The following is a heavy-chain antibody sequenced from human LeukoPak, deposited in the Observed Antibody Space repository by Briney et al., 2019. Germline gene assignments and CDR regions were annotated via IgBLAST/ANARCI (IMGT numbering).Heavy chain of an antibody. V-gene: IGHV1-2*02. Sequence: GASVKVSCKASGYSFTDYYVHWVRQAPGQGLEWMGWINPYSGVTTYAQKFQGRVTMTRDTSISTAYMDLSELKSADTAVYYCARARDSGGLLIDYWGQGTLVTVSS. J-gene: IGHJ4*02. D-gene: IGHD4/OR15-4a*01. CDR3: ARARDSGGLLIDY. CDR2: INPYSGVT. CDR1: GYSFTDYY.